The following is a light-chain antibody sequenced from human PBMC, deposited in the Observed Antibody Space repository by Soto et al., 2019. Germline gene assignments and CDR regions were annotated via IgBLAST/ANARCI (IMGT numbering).Light chain of an antibody. V-gene: IGKV1-5*03. Sequence: DIQMTQSPSTLSASVGDRVTITCRASQSISSWLAWYQQKPGKAPKLLIYKASSLESGVPSRFSGSGSGTEFTLTIRSLQPDDFETYYCQQYNSYSWTFGQGTKVDIK. J-gene: IGKJ1*01. CDR2: KAS. CDR3: QQYNSYSWT. CDR1: QSISSW.